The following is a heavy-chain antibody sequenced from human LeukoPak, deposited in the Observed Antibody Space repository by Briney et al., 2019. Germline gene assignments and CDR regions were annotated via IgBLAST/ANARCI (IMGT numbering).Heavy chain of an antibody. CDR3: AKAYGYCTTTSCSHEESVY. D-gene: IGHD2-2*01. J-gene: IGHJ4*02. V-gene: IGHV3-30*18. Sequence: GGSLRVSCAASGFTFSNYGMHWVRQAPGKGLEWVAVISYDGSNKYYADSVKGRFAISRDNSKNTLYLQMNSLRAEDTAVYYCAKAYGYCTTTSCSHEESVYWGQGTLVTVSS. CDR1: GFTFSNYG. CDR2: ISYDGSNK.